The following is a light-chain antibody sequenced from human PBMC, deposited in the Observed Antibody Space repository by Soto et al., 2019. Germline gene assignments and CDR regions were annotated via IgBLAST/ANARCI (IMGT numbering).Light chain of an antibody. CDR2: EVN. V-gene: IGLV2-8*01. CDR1: SSDVGGYNY. J-gene: IGLJ1*01. CDR3: SSYAGSSNV. Sequence: QSPMPQPPSACGSHGQSFAISCTGTSSDVGGYNYVSWYQQHPGKAPKLMIYEVNKRPSGVPDRFSGSKSGNTASLTVSGLQAEDEADYYCSSYAGSSNVFGTGTTVTVL.